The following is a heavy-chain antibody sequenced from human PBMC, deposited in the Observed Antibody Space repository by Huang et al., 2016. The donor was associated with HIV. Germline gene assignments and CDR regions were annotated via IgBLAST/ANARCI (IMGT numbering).Heavy chain of an antibody. CDR3: ARSAYGDLDY. Sequence: QVHLVQSGAEVKKPGASVKVSCKASGYTFTNYDINWVRQATGRGLEAMGGKNPNTGNTGLAQSFQGRVTMTRKTSITTAYMELTSLTSEDTAVYYCARSAYGDLDYWGLGTLVIVSS. V-gene: IGHV1-8*02. D-gene: IGHD4-17*01. J-gene: IGHJ4*02. CDR1: GYTFTNYD. CDR2: KNPNTGNT.